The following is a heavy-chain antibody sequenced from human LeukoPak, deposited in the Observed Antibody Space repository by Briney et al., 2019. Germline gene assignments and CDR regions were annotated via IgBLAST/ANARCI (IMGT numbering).Heavy chain of an antibody. J-gene: IGHJ6*02. CDR2: IIPIFGTA. CDR3: AREGVAVAGDGMDV. D-gene: IGHD6-19*01. V-gene: IGHV1-69*13. CDR1: GGTFISYA. Sequence: ASVKVSCKASGGTFISYAISWVRQAPGQGLEWMGGIIPIFGTANYAQKFQGRVTITADESTSTAYMELSSLRSEDTAVYYCAREGVAVAGDGMDVWGQGTTVTVSS.